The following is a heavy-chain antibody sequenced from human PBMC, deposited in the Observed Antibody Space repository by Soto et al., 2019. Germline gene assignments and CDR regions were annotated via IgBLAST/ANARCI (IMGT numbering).Heavy chain of an antibody. CDR3: ARGLGYCSIPSCYIWFDY. D-gene: IGHD2-2*02. Sequence: PGRSLGLSCAASEFTFSTYAMSWVRQAPGKGLEWVSAISGSGGSTYYADPVKGRFTISRDNSKKTLYLQMNSLRAEDTAVHYCARGLGYCSIPSCYIWFDYWGQGNLVTVSS. J-gene: IGHJ4*02. V-gene: IGHV3-23*01. CDR1: EFTFSTYA. CDR2: ISGSGGST.